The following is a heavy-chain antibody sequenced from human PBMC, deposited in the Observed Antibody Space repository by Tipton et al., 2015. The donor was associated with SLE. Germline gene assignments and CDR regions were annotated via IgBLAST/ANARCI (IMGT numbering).Heavy chain of an antibody. CDR1: RGSITISHYY. J-gene: IGHJ4*02. CDR2: IYYSGTT. CDR3: ARGKGHDWHIDF. Sequence: TLSLTCTVSRGSITISHYYWGWVRQSPGKGLEWIGTIYYSGTTYYNPSLVDRVTISLDTSNNQFSLKLNSVTAADTAMYYCARGKGHDWHIDFWGQGTLVTVSS. V-gene: IGHV4-39*07. D-gene: IGHD1/OR15-1a*01.